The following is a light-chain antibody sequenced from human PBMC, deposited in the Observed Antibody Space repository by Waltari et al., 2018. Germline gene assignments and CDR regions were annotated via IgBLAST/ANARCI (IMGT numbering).Light chain of an antibody. CDR1: ELDKKY. V-gene: IGLV3-1*01. CDR3: LVWDSSIGV. Sequence: SYDLTQPPSLSVSPGQTATITCSGHELDKKYTSWYQQKPGQSPVLVLYQDNVRPSGIPVRVSGSNSGNTATLTISGTQAMDEADYYCLVWDSSIGVFGSGTKITVL. J-gene: IGLJ1*01. CDR2: QDN.